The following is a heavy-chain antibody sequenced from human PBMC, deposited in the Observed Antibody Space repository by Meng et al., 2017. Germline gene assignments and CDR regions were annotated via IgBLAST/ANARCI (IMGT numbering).Heavy chain of an antibody. Sequence: ASVPVSCKASGYTFTGYYMHWLRQAPGQGLEWMGRINPNSGGTNYAQKFQGRVTMTRDTSISSAYRELSRLRSDDTAVYYCATNTYCSGGSCSFDYWGHGTLVTVSS. CDR1: GYTFTGYY. J-gene: IGHJ4*01. CDR2: INPNSGGT. CDR3: ATNTYCSGGSCSFDY. V-gene: IGHV1-2*06. D-gene: IGHD2-15*01.